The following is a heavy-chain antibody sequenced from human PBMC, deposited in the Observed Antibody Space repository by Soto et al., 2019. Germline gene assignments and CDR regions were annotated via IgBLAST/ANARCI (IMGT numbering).Heavy chain of an antibody. CDR1: GYSFTIYW. J-gene: IGHJ4*02. D-gene: IGHD3-16*02. CDR2: IYPGDSDT. Sequence: GESLKISCNGSGYSFTIYWIGWVLQMPGKGLDWMWIIYPGDSDTRYSPSFQGQVTISADKSISTAYLQWSSLKASDTAMYYCARQAPYDYVWGSYRYSGYYFDYWGQGTLVTVSS. V-gene: IGHV5-51*01. CDR3: ARQAPYDYVWGSYRYSGYYFDY.